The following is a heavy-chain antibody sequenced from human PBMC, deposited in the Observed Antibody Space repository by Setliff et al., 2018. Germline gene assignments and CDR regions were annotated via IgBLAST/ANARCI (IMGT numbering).Heavy chain of an antibody. Sequence: SETLSLTCAVSGYSISSGYYWGWIRQPPGKGLEWIGSIYHSGSTYYNPSLKSRVTISVDTSKNQFSLKLSSVTAADTAVYYRARLRYYGSGSYLDYWGQGTLVTVSS. J-gene: IGHJ4*02. D-gene: IGHD3-10*01. CDR2: IYHSGST. V-gene: IGHV4-38-2*01. CDR1: GYSISSGYY. CDR3: ARLRYYGSGSYLDY.